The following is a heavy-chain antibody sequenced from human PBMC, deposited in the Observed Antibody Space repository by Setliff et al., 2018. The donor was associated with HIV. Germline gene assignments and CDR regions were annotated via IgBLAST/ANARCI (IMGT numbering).Heavy chain of an antibody. D-gene: IGHD3-10*01. V-gene: IGHV1-3*01. CDR2: INAGNGNT. CDR3: ARGGALLGYYYGSGSYPPDAFDI. Sequence: GASVKVSCKASGYTFTSYAMRWVRQAPGQRLEWMGWINAGNGNTKYSQKFQGRVTITRDTSASTAYMELSSLRSEDTAVYYCARGGALLGYYYGSGSYPPDAFDIWGQGTMVTVSS. CDR1: GYTFTSYA. J-gene: IGHJ3*02.